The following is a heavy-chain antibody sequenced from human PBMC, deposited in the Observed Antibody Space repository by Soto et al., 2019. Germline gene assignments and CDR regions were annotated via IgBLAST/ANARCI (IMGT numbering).Heavy chain of an antibody. CDR3: ARDRVLLWFGELPLTPLYYYGMDV. CDR1: GGSISSGGYY. Sequence: QVQLQESGPGLVKPSQTLSLTCTVSGGSISSGGYYWSWIRQHPGKGLEWIGYIYYSGSTYYNPSPKSRVTISVDTSKNQFSLKLSSVTAADTAVYYCARDRVLLWFGELPLTPLYYYGMDVWGQGTTVTVSS. D-gene: IGHD3-10*01. J-gene: IGHJ6*02. V-gene: IGHV4-31*03. CDR2: IYYSGST.